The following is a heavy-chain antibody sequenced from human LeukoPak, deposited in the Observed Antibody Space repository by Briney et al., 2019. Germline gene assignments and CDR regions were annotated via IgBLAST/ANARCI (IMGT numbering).Heavy chain of an antibody. V-gene: IGHV1-8*01. D-gene: IGHD6-19*01. CDR2: MNPNSGNT. Sequence: ASVKVSCKASGYTFTSYDINWVRQATGQGLEWMGWMNPNSGNTGYAQKFQGRVTMTEDTSTDTAYMELSSLRSEDTAVYYCATISVAGTGAFDIWGQGTMVTVSS. J-gene: IGHJ3*02. CDR3: ATISVAGTGAFDI. CDR1: GYTFTSYD.